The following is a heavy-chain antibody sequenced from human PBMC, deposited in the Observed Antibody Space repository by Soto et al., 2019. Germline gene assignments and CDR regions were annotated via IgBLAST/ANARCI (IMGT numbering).Heavy chain of an antibody. CDR3: ARECHDILTGPPWVWYFDL. D-gene: IGHD3-9*01. CDR2: INDRGSI. V-gene: IGHV4-34*01. CDR1: GGSFSGYY. J-gene: IGHJ2*01. Sequence: QVQLQQWGAGPWRPLETLSLTCGVYGGSFSGYYWAWIRQSPGKGLEWIGEINDRGSINYNPSLKSRVSISVETSKNHYSLNLRSVTAADTAVYYCARECHDILTGPPWVWYFDLWGRGTLVTVSS.